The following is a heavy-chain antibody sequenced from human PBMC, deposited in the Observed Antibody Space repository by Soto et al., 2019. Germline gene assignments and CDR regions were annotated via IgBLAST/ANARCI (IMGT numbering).Heavy chain of an antibody. CDR2: IYYSGIT. J-gene: IGHJ4*02. V-gene: IGHV4-39*01. CDR3: ARQSSTSLASRYFDY. CDR1: GDSISSNSYY. Sequence: QLQLQESGPGLVKPSETLSLTCTVSGDSISSNSYYWGWIRQPPGKGLEWIGSIYYSGITYYNPSLKSLVPIPVDTSKTQFSLKLSSVTAADTAFYYCARQSSTSLASRYFDYWGQGTLVTVSS. D-gene: IGHD3-3*01.